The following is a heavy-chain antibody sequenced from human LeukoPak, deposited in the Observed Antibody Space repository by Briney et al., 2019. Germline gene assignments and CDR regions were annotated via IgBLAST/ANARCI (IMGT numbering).Heavy chain of an antibody. CDR2: IYYSGST. CDR1: GGSISSGGYY. J-gene: IGHJ4*02. D-gene: IGHD2-2*02. Sequence: PSETLSLTCTVSGGSISSGGYYWSWIRQHPGKGLEWIGYIYYSGSTYYNPSLKSRVTISVDTSKNQFSLKLSSVTAADTAVYYCAREGYCSSTSCYIHWGQGTLVTVSS. V-gene: IGHV4-31*03. CDR3: AREGYCSSTSCYIH.